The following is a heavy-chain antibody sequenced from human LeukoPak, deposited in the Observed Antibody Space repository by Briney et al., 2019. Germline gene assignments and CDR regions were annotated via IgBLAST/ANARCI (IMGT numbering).Heavy chain of an antibody. Sequence: ASVKVSCKASGYTFTSYGISWVRQAPGQGLEWMGWISAYNGNTNYAQKLQGRVTMTTDTSTSTACMELRSLRSDDTAVYYCARDGGWPADQHYFDYWGQGTLVTVSS. CDR1: GYTFTSYG. J-gene: IGHJ4*02. D-gene: IGHD2-2*01. V-gene: IGHV1-18*01. CDR3: ARDGGWPADQHYFDY. CDR2: ISAYNGNT.